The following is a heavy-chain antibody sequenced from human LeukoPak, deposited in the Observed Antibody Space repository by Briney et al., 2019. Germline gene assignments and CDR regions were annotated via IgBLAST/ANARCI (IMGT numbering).Heavy chain of an antibody. V-gene: IGHV4-31*03. Sequence: SETLSLTCTVSGGSISSGGYYWSWIRQHPGKGLEWIGYIYYSGRTSYNPSLKSRVTISVDTSKNQFSLKLSSVTAADTAVYYCARDGDSGDFVGAFDVWGQGTLVTVSS. CDR2: IYYSGRT. CDR1: GGSISSGGYY. CDR3: ARDGDSGDFVGAFDV. D-gene: IGHD4-17*01. J-gene: IGHJ3*01.